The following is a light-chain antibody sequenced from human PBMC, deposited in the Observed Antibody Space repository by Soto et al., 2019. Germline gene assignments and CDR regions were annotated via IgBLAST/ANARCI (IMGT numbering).Light chain of an antibody. CDR1: QSVSIY. Sequence: EIVLTQSPATLSLSPGERATLSCRASQSVSIYLAWYQQKPGQAPRLLIYDASNRASGIPARFSGSGSGTDSTLTISSLEPEDFAVYYCQQRSNWPRLTFGGGTKVEIK. CDR3: QQRSNWPRLT. V-gene: IGKV3-11*01. CDR2: DAS. J-gene: IGKJ4*01.